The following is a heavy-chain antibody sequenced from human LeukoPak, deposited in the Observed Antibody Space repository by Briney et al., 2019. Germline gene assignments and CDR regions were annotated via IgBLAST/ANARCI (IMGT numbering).Heavy chain of an antibody. CDR2: MNPNSGNT. J-gene: IGHJ4*02. V-gene: IGHV1-8*01. CDR3: ARESEDYYDSSALDY. Sequence: GASVKVPCKASGYTFTSYDINWVRQATGQGLEWMGWMNPNSGNTGYAQKFQGRVTMTRNTSISTAYMELSSLRAGDTAMYYCARESEDYYDSSALDYWGQGTLVTVSS. D-gene: IGHD3-22*01. CDR1: GYTFTSYD.